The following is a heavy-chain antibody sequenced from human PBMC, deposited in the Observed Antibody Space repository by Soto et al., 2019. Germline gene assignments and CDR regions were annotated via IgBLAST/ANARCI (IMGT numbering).Heavy chain of an antibody. D-gene: IGHD2-2*01. J-gene: IGHJ3*02. CDR2: INPNSGGA. V-gene: IGHV1-2*04. CDR1: GYTFTGYY. Sequence: QVHLVQSGAEVKKPGASVKVSCKASGYTFTGYYIHWVRQAPGQGLEWMAWINPNSGGANIAKKFQGWVNMTRYTSISTTYMELNRLTSNDTAVYYCARDDYDGYACYGFEIWGQGTMVTVAS. CDR3: ARDDYDGYACYGFEI.